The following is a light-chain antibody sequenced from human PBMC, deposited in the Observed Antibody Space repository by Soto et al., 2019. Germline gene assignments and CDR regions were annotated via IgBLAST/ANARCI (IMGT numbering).Light chain of an antibody. V-gene: IGKV3-15*01. J-gene: IGKJ1*01. CDR2: GAS. CDR3: QHYNTWPWT. CDR1: HSVSSS. Sequence: EIVLTQSPGILYLSPGDRATLSCRASHSVSSSLAWYQQKPGQAPRLLTSGASTRAAGIPARFSGSGSGTEFTLTISSLQSEDFAVYYCQHYNTWPWTFGQGTKVDIK.